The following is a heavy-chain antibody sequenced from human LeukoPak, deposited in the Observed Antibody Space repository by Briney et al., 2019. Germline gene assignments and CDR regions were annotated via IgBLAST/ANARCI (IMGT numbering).Heavy chain of an antibody. V-gene: IGHV3-74*01. CDR1: GFTFSSYW. CDR3: ARDRANIVVVSASEY. Sequence: GGSLRLSCAASGFTFSSYWMHWVRQAPGKGPVWVSRINSDGGTTSFADSVKGRFTISRDNAKNTLYLQMNSLRAEDTAVYYCARDRANIVVVSASEYWGQGTLVTVSS. D-gene: IGHD2-21*01. CDR2: INSDGGTT. J-gene: IGHJ4*02.